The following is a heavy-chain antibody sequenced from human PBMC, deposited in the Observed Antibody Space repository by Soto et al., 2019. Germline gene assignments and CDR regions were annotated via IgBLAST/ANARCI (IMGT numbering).Heavy chain of an antibody. Sequence: SETLSLTCAVYGGSFSGYYWSWIRQPPGKGLEWIGEINHSGSTNYNPSLKSRVTISVDTSKNQFSLKLSSVTAADTAVYYCARTNYYDSSGYFYWGQGTLVTVCS. D-gene: IGHD3-22*01. CDR1: GGSFSGYY. J-gene: IGHJ4*02. V-gene: IGHV4-34*01. CDR2: INHSGST. CDR3: ARTNYYDSSGYFY.